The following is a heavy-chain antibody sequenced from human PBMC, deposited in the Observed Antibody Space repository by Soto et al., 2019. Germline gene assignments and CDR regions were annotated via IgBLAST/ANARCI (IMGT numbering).Heavy chain of an antibody. V-gene: IGHV1-46*01. J-gene: IGHJ4*02. CDR2: INPNGGST. CDR1: GYIFINYY. CDR3: ARSGIAARPGDLDAGGATQYYFDY. D-gene: IGHD6-6*01. Sequence: ASVKVSCKASGYIFINYYIHWVRQAPGQGLEWIGIINPNGGSTNYAQKFRGRVTMARDTSTSTVYMDLSSLRSDDTAVYYCARSGIAARPGDLDAGGATQYYFDYWGQGTLVPVAS.